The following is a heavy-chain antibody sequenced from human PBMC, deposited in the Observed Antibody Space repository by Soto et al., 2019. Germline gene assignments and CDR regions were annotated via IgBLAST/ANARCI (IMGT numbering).Heavy chain of an antibody. CDR2: MNPDSGNT. CDR1: GYTFTNYA. D-gene: IGHD3-3*01. J-gene: IGHJ5*02. Sequence: VQLVQSGAEVKKPGASVKVSCKASGYTFTNYAIHWVRQATGQGLEWMGWMNPDSGNTGQSKQFQGRVTMTRDTSISTAYMEMSSLRSEDTAVYYCARGRLRRTWFDPWGQGTRVTVSS. V-gene: IGHV1-8*01. CDR3: ARGRLRRTWFDP.